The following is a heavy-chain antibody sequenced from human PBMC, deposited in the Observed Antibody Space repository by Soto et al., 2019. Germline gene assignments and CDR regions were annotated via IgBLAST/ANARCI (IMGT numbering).Heavy chain of an antibody. CDR3: AHRRGIAVAGPFDY. CDR1: GFSLSTSGVG. CDR2: IYWDDDK. D-gene: IGHD6-19*01. Sequence: QITLKESGPTLVKPTQTLTLTCTFSGFSLSTSGVGVGWIRQPPGKALEWLALIYWDDDKRYSPSLKSRLTITKDTSKNQVVLTMTNMDPVDTATYYCAHRRGIAVAGPFDYWGQGTLVTVSS. J-gene: IGHJ4*02. V-gene: IGHV2-5*02.